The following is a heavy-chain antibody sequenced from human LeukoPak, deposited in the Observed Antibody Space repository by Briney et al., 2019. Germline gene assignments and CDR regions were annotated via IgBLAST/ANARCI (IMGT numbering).Heavy chain of an antibody. Sequence: SETLSLTCTVSGGSISSDYWSWIRQPPGKGLEWIGYIYYSGSTNYNPSLKSRVTISVDTSKNQFSLKLSSVTAADTAVYFCARLSGRSAYYWAFDSWGQGTLVTVSS. D-gene: IGHD3-22*01. CDR2: IYYSGST. J-gene: IGHJ4*02. V-gene: IGHV4-59*12. CDR3: ARLSGRSAYYWAFDS. CDR1: GGSISSDY.